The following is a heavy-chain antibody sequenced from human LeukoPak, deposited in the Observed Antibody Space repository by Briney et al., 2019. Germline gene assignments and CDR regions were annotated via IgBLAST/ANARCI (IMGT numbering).Heavy chain of an antibody. CDR2: IKQDGSEK. Sequence: GGSLRLSCAASGFTFSSYEMNWVRQAPGKGLEWVANIKQDGSEKYYVDSVKGRFTISRDNAKNSLYLQMNSLRAEDTAVYYCARELVYSWFDPWGQGTLVTVSS. CDR1: GFTFSSYE. CDR3: ARELVYSWFDP. J-gene: IGHJ5*02. D-gene: IGHD2-8*01. V-gene: IGHV3-7*01.